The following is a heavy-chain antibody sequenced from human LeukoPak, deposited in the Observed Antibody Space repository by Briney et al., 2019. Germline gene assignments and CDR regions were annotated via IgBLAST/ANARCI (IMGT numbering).Heavy chain of an antibody. D-gene: IGHD3-10*01. CDR3: ARAGGPITMVRGVIKNDY. V-gene: IGHV1-2*06. CDR1: GYTFTGYY. Sequence: GASVKVSCKASGYTFTGYYMHWVRQAPGQGLEWMGRINPNSGGTSYAQKFQGRVTMTRDTSISTAYMELNRLRSDDTAVYYCARAGGPITMVRGVIKNDYWGQGTLVTVSS. CDR2: INPNSGGT. J-gene: IGHJ4*02.